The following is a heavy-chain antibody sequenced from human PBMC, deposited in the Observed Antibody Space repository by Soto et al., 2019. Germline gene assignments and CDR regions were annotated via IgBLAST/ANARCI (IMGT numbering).Heavy chain of an antibody. CDR1: GFTFSSYA. CDR2: ISYDGSNK. V-gene: IGHV3-30-3*01. CDR3: ARVLYYDSSGIGDSLYYYGMDV. J-gene: IGHJ6*02. D-gene: IGHD3-22*01. Sequence: GGSLRLSCAASGFTFSSYAMHWVRQAPGKGLEWVAVISYDGSNKYYADSVKGRFTISRDNSKNTLYLQMNSLRAEDTAVYYCARVLYYDSSGIGDSLYYYGMDVWGQGTTVTVSS.